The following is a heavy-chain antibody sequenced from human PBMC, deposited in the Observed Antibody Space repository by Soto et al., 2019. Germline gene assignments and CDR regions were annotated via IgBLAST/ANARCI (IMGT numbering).Heavy chain of an antibody. CDR1: GCSIIAYY. J-gene: IGHJ4*02. D-gene: IGHD6-13*01. CDR2: TYYSGST. V-gene: IGHV4-59*01. Sequence: PSETLSLTCPDSGCSIIAYYWNWMRQPPGKGLQWIGYTYYSGSTTYNPSLKSRVTISVDSSKNQFSLKLDSVTPADTAVYYCARVRGTAGKRYFDYWGPGTLVTVSS. CDR3: ARVRGTAGKRYFDY.